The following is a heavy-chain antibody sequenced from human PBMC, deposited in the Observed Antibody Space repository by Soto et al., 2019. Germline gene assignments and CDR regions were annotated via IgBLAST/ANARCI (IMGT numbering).Heavy chain of an antibody. CDR2: VSGSGSSP. CDR1: GFNFGSYA. J-gene: IGHJ4*02. D-gene: IGHD4-17*01. Sequence: PGGSLRLSCAATGFNFGSYAMGWVRQAPGKGLEWVSGVSGSGSSPYYADSVKGRLTISKDKSKNTLYLQMNSLGVEDTAVYYCGRGAYGDPVDSWGQGTLVTVSS. V-gene: IGHV3-23*01. CDR3: GRGAYGDPVDS.